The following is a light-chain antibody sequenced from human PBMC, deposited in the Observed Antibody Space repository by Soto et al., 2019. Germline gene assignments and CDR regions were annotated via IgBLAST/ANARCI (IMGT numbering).Light chain of an antibody. Sequence: DIQMTQSPSTLSSCVGDRFTIRCRASQSITNWLAWYQQKPGKAPKPLIYMASSLESGVPSRFSGSGGGTEFTLTISSLQPDDFATYYCQQYYRQATFGQGTKWIS. CDR3: QQYYRQAT. J-gene: IGKJ1*01. CDR2: MAS. CDR1: QSITNW. V-gene: IGKV1-5*03.